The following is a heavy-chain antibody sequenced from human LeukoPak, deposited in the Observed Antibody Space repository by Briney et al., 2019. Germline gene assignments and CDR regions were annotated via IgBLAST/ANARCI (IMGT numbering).Heavy chain of an antibody. V-gene: IGHV4-4*07. CDR3: ASGSPSEYYYDSSGFSEPFRY. CDR2: IYTSGST. J-gene: IGHJ4*02. Sequence: SETLSLTCTVSGGSISSYYWSWIRQPAGKGLEWIGRIYTSGSTNYNPSLKSRVTMSVDTSKNQFSLKLSSVTAADTAVYYCASGSPSEYYYDSSGFSEPFRYWGQGTLVTVSS. CDR1: GGSISSYY. D-gene: IGHD3-22*01.